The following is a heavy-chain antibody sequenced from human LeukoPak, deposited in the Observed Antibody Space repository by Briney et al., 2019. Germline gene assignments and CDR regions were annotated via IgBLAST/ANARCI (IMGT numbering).Heavy chain of an antibody. CDR3: AKGDGSDDFWSGYFSPPY. V-gene: IGHV3-11*01. D-gene: IGHD3-3*01. J-gene: IGHJ4*02. CDR2: ISNSGTTI. CDR1: GFTFSDYY. Sequence: GGSLRLSCAASGFTFSDYYMSWIRQAPGKGLEWVLYISNSGTTIYYADSVKGRFTISRDNAKNSLYLQMNSLRAEDTAVYYCAKGDGSDDFWSGYFSPPYWGQGTLVTVSS.